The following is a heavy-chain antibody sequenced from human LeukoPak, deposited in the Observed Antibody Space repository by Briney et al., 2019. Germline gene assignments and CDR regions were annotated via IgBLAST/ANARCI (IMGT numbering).Heavy chain of an antibody. CDR1: GFTFSSYA. J-gene: IGHJ4*02. CDR3: AKVGLYYFDY. V-gene: IGHV3-23*01. CDR2: ISGSGGST. Sequence: GGSLRLSCAASGFTFSSYAMSWVRQAPGEGLEWVSAISGSGGSTYYADSGKGRFTISRDNSKNTLYLQMNSLRAEDTAVYYCAKVGLYYFDYWGQGTLVTVSS. D-gene: IGHD3-16*01.